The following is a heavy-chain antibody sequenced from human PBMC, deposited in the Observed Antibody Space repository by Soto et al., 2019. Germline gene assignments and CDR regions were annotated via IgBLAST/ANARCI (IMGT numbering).Heavy chain of an antibody. CDR2: INAGNGNT. CDR1: GYTFTSYA. CDR3: ASSSWLNYYYGMDV. J-gene: IGHJ6*02. D-gene: IGHD6-13*01. V-gene: IGHV1-3*01. Sequence: VASVKVSCKASGYTFTSYAMHWVRQAPGQRLEWMGWINAGNGNTKYSQKFQGRVTITRDTSASTAYMELSSLRSEDTAVYYCASSSWLNYYYGMDVWGQGTTVTVSS.